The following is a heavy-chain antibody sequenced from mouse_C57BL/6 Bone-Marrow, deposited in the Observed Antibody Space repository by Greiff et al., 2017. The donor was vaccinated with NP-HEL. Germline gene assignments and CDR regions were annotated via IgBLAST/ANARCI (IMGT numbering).Heavy chain of an antibody. J-gene: IGHJ4*01. Sequence: VQLQQSGAELVMPGASVKLSCKASGYTFTSYWMHWVKQRPGQGLEWIGGIDPSDSYTNYNQKFKGKSTLTVDKSSSTAYMQLSRLTSEDSAVYYCARAGDYDQYYYAMDYWGQGTSVTVSS. CDR2: IDPSDSYT. V-gene: IGHV1-69*01. D-gene: IGHD2-4*01. CDR1: GYTFTSYW. CDR3: ARAGDYDQYYYAMDY.